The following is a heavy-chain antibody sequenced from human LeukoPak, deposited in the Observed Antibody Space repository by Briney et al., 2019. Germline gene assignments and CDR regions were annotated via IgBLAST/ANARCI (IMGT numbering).Heavy chain of an antibody. CDR2: IYYSGST. D-gene: IGHD3-10*01. CDR3: ARPYDSGSYGLYSFDY. CDR1: GCSISSYY. Sequence: SETLSLTCTVSGCSISSYYWSWIRQAPGKGLEWIGDIYYSGSTNYNPSLKSRVTISVDTSTHQYSLKLSSVTAADTAMYYCARPYDSGSYGLYSFDYWGQGMFVTVSS. V-gene: IGHV4-59*01. J-gene: IGHJ4*02.